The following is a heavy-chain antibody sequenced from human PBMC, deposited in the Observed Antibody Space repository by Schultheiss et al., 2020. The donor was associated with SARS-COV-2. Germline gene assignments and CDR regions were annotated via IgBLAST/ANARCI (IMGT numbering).Heavy chain of an antibody. Sequence: GGSLRLSCAASGFTVSSNYMSWVRQAPGKGLEWVSSISSSSSYIYYADSVKGRFTISRDNAKNTLYLQMNSLRAEDTAVYYCARGDPPSVRSWGQGTLVTVSS. CDR2: ISSSSSYI. V-gene: IGHV3-21*01. CDR3: ARGDPPSVRS. CDR1: GFTVSSNY. J-gene: IGHJ5*02.